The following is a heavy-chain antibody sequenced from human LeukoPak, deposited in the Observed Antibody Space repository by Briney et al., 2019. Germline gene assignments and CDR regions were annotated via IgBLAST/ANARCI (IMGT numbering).Heavy chain of an antibody. CDR2: LYSGGAT. J-gene: IGHJ4*02. CDR1: GFTFSSYA. V-gene: IGHV3-66*01. CDR3: TRDSANYHFAY. Sequence: GGSLRLSCAASGFTFSSYAMSWVRQAPGKGLEWVPVLYSGGATYYADSVKGRFTISRDNSKNIVFLQMNDLRTEDTAFYYCTRDSANYHFAYWGQGALVTVSS. D-gene: IGHD4/OR15-4a*01.